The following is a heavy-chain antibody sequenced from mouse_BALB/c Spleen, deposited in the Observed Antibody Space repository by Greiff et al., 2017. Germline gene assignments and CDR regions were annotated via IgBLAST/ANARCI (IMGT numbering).Heavy chain of an antibody. CDR3: TSYGRGFAY. CDR1: GFTFSNYW. CDR2: IRLKSNNYAT. J-gene: IGHJ3*01. V-gene: IGHV6-6*02. Sequence: EVKLVESGGGLVQPGGSMKLSCVASGFTFSNYWMNWVRQSPEKGLEWVAEIRLKSNNYATHYAESVKGRFTISRDDSKSSVYLQMNNLRAEDTGIYYCTSYGRGFAYWGQGTLVTVSA. D-gene: IGHD2-1*01.